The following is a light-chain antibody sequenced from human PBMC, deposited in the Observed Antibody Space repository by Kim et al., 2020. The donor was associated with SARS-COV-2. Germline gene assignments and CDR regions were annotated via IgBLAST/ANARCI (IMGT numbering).Light chain of an antibody. J-gene: IGLJ3*02. CDR2: GRN. Sequence: SELTQDPVVSVALGQTVRITCQGDSLRSYYATGYQQKPRQAPVLVIYGRNNPPSGIPDRFSRSASGNTASLTISWTQAEDEADFCCQSRDSGGRVMFGGGTQLTVL. CDR3: QSRDSGGRVM. V-gene: IGLV3-19*01. CDR1: SLRSYY.